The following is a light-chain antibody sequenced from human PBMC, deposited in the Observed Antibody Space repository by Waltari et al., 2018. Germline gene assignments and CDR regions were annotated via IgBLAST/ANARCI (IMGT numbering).Light chain of an antibody. J-gene: IGLJ3*02. CDR2: EVS. Sequence: QSALTQPPSASGSPGQSVTISCTGTSSDVGGYNYVSWFQQRPGKAPKVMIYEVSTRPAGVPDCLSGAKSGKTASLFVSGLQAEDVADYYCSSYAGSKFWVFAGGTKLTVL. CDR1: SSDVGGYNY. V-gene: IGLV2-8*01. CDR3: SSYAGSKFWV.